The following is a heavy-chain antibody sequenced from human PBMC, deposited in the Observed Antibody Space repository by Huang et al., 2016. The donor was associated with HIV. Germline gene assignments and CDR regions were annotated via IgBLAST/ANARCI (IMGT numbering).Heavy chain of an antibody. CDR2: VDAKEGET. V-gene: IGHV1-24*01. CDR3: ATSTPDVGAGVLRSAFDI. D-gene: IGHD2-15*01. Sequence: QVQLVESGAELKTPGASVRVSCKVSGYTVSELSLHWVRQAPEKGVEWMGGVDAKEGETSYAQRWQGRGTMTEDTSTDTAYMELSSLRPEDTAVYYCATSTPDVGAGVLRSAFDIWGQGTMVTVSS. J-gene: IGHJ3*02. CDR1: GYTVSELS.